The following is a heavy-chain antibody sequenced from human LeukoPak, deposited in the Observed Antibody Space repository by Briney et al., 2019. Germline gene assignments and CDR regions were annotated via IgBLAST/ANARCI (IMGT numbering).Heavy chain of an antibody. CDR2: INHSGIT. CDR1: GGSFSYYY. D-gene: IGHD6-13*01. V-gene: IGHV4-34*01. CDR3: ARRRQQLVPFTDAFDI. Sequence: SETLSLTCAVYGGSFSYYYWSWIRQPPGKGLEWIGEINHSGITNYNPSLKSRVTISADTSKNQFSLKLTSVTAVDTAVYYCARRRQQLVPFTDAFDIWGQGTMVTVSS. J-gene: IGHJ3*02.